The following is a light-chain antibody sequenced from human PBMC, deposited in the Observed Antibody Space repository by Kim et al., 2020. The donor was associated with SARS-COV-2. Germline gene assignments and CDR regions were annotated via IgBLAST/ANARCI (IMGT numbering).Light chain of an antibody. Sequence: DIQMTQSPSSLSASVGDRVTITCRASQSITTYLNWYQQKPGKAPNLMIYAASILQGGVPSRFSGSESGTDFTLTISSLQPEDFATYYCQQSYSSPWTFGQGTKVDIK. CDR1: QSITTY. J-gene: IGKJ1*01. CDR3: QQSYSSPWT. CDR2: AAS. V-gene: IGKV1-39*01.